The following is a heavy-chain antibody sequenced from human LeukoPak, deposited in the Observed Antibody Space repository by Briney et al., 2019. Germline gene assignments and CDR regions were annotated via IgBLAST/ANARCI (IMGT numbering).Heavy chain of an antibody. Sequence: PGGSLRLSCAASGFTFSSYAMSWVRQAPGKGLEWVSAISGSGGSTYYADSVKGRFTISRDNSKNTLYLQMHSLRAEDTAVYYCAKDCPVLRFLGSRGAFDIWGQGTMVTVSS. CDR2: ISGSGGST. V-gene: IGHV3-23*01. CDR1: GFTFSSYA. J-gene: IGHJ3*02. D-gene: IGHD3-3*01. CDR3: AKDCPVLRFLGSRGAFDI.